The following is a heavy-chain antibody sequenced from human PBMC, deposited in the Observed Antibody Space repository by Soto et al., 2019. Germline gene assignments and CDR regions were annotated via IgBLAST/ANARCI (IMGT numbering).Heavy chain of an antibody. J-gene: IGHJ4*02. CDR3: ARDLALAGNY. V-gene: IGHV3-21*01. CDR2: ISSTSTYT. Sequence: PGGSLRLSCAASGFTFRSYAMNWVRQTQEKGLEWVSSISSTSTYTHYADSVKGRFTISRDNANNSLFLQMNSLRAEDTAIYYCARDLALAGNYWGKGALVTVYS. D-gene: IGHD6-19*01. CDR1: GFTFRSYA.